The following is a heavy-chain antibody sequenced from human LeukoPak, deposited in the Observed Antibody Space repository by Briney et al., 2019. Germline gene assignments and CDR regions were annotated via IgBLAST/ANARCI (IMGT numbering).Heavy chain of an antibody. CDR3: AKERYSSGYFDY. CDR1: GFSFSTYA. CDR2: ISGSGGKT. V-gene: IGHV3-23*01. Sequence: PGGSLRLSCAASGFSFSTYAMSWVRQAPGKGLEWVSAISGSGGKTYYADSVKGRFTISRDNSKNTLYLQMNSLRAEDTAEYYCAKERYSSGYFDYWGQGTLVTVSS. J-gene: IGHJ4*02. D-gene: IGHD6-19*01.